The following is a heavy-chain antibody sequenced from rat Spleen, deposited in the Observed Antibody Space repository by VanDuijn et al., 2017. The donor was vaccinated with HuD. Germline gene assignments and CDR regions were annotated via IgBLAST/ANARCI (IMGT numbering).Heavy chain of an antibody. Sequence: EVQLVESDGGLVQPGRSLKLSCAASGFTFSDYYMAWVRQAPTKGLEWVATISYDGSSTYYRDSVKGRFTISRDNAKSTLYLQMDSLRSEDTATYYCTRVTQSSGYYFDYWGQGVMVTVSS. J-gene: IGHJ2*01. V-gene: IGHV5-7*01. CDR1: GFTFSDYY. CDR3: TRVTQSSGYYFDY. CDR2: ISYDGSST. D-gene: IGHD4-3*01.